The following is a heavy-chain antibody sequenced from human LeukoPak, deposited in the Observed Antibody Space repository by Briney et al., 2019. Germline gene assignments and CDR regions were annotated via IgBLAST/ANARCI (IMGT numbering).Heavy chain of an antibody. CDR1: GYTFTGYY. Sequence: ASVKVSCKASGYTFTGYYMHWVRQAPGQGLEWMGRINPNRGGTNYAQKFQGRVTMTRDTSISTAYMELSRLRSDDTAVYYCARDLIDGWYQLRFDYWGQGTLVTVSS. CDR2: INPNRGGT. J-gene: IGHJ4*02. CDR3: ARDLIDGWYQLRFDY. D-gene: IGHD2-2*01. V-gene: IGHV1-2*06.